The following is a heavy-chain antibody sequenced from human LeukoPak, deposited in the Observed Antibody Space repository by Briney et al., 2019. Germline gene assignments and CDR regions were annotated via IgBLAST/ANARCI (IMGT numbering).Heavy chain of an antibody. CDR1: GFTFSDYY. V-gene: IGHV3-11*01. CDR3: ARDSPYSNYVWYYGMDV. Sequence: GGSLRLSCAASGFTFSDYYMSWIRQAPGKGLEWVSYISSSGSTIYYADSVKGRFTISRDNAKNSLYLQMNSLRAEDTAVYYCARDSPYSNYVWYYGMDVWGQGTTVTVSS. D-gene: IGHD4-11*01. CDR2: ISSSGSTI. J-gene: IGHJ6*02.